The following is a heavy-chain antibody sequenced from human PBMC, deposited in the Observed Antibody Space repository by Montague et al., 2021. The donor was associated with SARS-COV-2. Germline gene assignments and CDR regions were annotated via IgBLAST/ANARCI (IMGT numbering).Heavy chain of an antibody. CDR2: INHSGTA. D-gene: IGHD2-2*01. Sequence: SETLSLTCAVYGGSFSIYYWSWIRQPPRNGLEWIAEINHSGTANYNPSLKSRVSISVDTSKNQFTLKLTSVTAADTAMYYCAKEREVVRAARTLVAFDLWGQGTMVTVSS. CDR1: GGSFSIYY. J-gene: IGHJ3*01. V-gene: IGHV4-34*01. CDR3: AKEREVVRAARTLVAFDL.